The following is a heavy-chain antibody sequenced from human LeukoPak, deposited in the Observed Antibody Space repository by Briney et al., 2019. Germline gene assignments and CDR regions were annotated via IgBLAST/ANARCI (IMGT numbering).Heavy chain of an antibody. V-gene: IGHV3-64D*06. J-gene: IGHJ4*02. Sequence: GGSLRLSCSASGFTFSSHAMHWVRQAPGKGLEYVSAITSNGGRTYYADSVKGRFTISRDNSKNTLDLQMSSLRAEDTAVYYCVKEMGYCSTTSCHPFDYWGQGTLVAVSS. CDR2: ITSNGGRT. D-gene: IGHD2-2*01. CDR3: VKEMGYCSTTSCHPFDY. CDR1: GFTFSSHA.